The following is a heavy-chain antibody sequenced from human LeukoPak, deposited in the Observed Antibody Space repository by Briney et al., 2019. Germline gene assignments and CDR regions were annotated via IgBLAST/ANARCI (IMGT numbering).Heavy chain of an antibody. CDR2: IIPIFGTT. Sequence: ASVKVSCTASGGTFTSFAISWVRQAPGQGLEWMGGIIPIFGTTKYAQKFQGRVTITADTSTSTAYMELSSLRSEDTAVYFCAKGPMGSCKGAFCYHFDCWGQGTLVTVSS. CDR3: AKGPMGSCKGAFCYHFDC. J-gene: IGHJ4*02. D-gene: IGHD2-15*01. V-gene: IGHV1-69*06. CDR1: GGTFTSFA.